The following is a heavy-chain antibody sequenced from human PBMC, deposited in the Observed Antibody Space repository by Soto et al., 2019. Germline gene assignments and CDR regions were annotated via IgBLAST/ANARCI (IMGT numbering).Heavy chain of an antibody. D-gene: IGHD6-13*01. CDR3: ARFSESGVAAGSWFDP. V-gene: IGHV4-59*08. J-gene: IGHJ5*02. Sequence: SETLSLTCTVSCGSISSYYWSWIRQPPGKGLEWIGYIYYSGSTNYNPSLKSRVTISVDTSKNQFSLKLSSVTAADTAVYYCARFSESGVAAGSWFDPWGQGTLVTVSS. CDR1: CGSISSYY. CDR2: IYYSGST.